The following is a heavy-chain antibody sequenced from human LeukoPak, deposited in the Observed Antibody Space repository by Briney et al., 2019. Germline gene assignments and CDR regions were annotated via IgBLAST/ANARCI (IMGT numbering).Heavy chain of an antibody. CDR3: ARDDCSGGSCFGFGP. CDR2: INPNSGGT. Sequence: ASVKVSCKASGYTFTGYYMHWVRQAPGQGLEWMGWINPNSGGTNYAQKFQGRVTMTRDTSISTAYMELSRLRSDDTAVYYCARDDCSGGSCFGFGPWGQGTLVTVSS. V-gene: IGHV1-2*02. CDR1: GYTFTGYY. D-gene: IGHD2-15*01. J-gene: IGHJ5*02.